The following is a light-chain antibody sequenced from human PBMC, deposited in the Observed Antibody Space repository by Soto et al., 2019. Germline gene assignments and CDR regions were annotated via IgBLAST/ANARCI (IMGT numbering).Light chain of an antibody. CDR3: QQYFDVPFT. Sequence: DIVMTQSPDSLAVSLGERATMNCKCSQSVLYKSNNKNHLAWYQQKPGQPPQLLIYWASTRESGVPERFSGSGSGTDFTLTISSLEAEDVAFYWCQQYFDVPFTFGGGTKVEI. V-gene: IGKV4-1*01. CDR1: QSVLYKSNNKNH. CDR2: WAS. J-gene: IGKJ4*01.